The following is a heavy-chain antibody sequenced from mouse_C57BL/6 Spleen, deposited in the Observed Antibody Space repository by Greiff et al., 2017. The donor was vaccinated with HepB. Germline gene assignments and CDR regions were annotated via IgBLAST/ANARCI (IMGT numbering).Heavy chain of an antibody. J-gene: IGHJ2*01. CDR2: ISGGGGNT. D-gene: IGHD2-4*01. V-gene: IGHV5-9*01. CDR1: GFTFSSYT. CDR3: ARPRRYEYDVGYYFDY. Sequence: EVKLVESGGGLVKPGGSLKLSCAASGFTFSSYTMSWVRQTPEKRLEWVATISGGGGNTYYPDSVKGRFTISRDNATITLYLQMRSLRSEDTALYYGARPRRYEYDVGYYFDYWGQGTTLTVSS.